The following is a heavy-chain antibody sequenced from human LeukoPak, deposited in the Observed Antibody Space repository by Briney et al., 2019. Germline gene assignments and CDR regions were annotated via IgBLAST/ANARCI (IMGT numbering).Heavy chain of an antibody. Sequence: GESLQISCKGSGYSFTSYWIGWVRPLPGKGLEWMGLIYPGDSDTRYSPSFQGQVTISADKSISTAYLQWSSLKASDTAMYYCVRLETYFDYWGQGTLVTVSS. J-gene: IGHJ4*02. CDR1: GYSFTSYW. CDR2: IYPGDSDT. D-gene: IGHD3-3*01. CDR3: VRLETYFDY. V-gene: IGHV5-51*01.